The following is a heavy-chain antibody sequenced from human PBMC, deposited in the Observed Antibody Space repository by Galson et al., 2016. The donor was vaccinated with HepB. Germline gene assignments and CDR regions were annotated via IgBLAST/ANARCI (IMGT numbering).Heavy chain of an antibody. CDR3: AKQPREGANYDTYFDS. J-gene: IGHJ4*02. CDR2: LTGSGTTT. CDR1: GFTLRSYA. Sequence: SLRLSCAVSGFTLRSYAMAWVRQVPGKGLEWVSSLTGSGTTTYYVDSVKGRFIVSRDSSKNTVYLQMNSLRAADTALYYCAKQPREGANYDTYFDSWGRGTPVTVSS. V-gene: IGHV3-23*01. D-gene: IGHD3-9*01.